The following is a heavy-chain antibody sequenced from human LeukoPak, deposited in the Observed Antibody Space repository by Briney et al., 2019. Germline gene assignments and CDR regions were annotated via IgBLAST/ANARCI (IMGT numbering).Heavy chain of an antibody. Sequence: SETLSLTCSVSGGSISGDGYHWGWIRRPPGKGLEWIGSIHYSGSTCYKASLKSRVTIDVDTSKNQFSLKLSSVTAADTAVYYCARTSHSGYMVRGVLYYGMDVWGQGTTVTVSS. V-gene: IGHV4-39*01. CDR3: ARTSHSGYMVRGVLYYGMDV. CDR1: GGSISGDGYH. J-gene: IGHJ6*02. D-gene: IGHD3-10*01. CDR2: IHYSGST.